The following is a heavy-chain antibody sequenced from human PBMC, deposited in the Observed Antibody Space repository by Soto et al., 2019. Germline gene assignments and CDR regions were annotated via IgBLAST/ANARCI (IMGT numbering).Heavy chain of an antibody. Sequence: GGSLRLSCGASGFNFNNYFMNWVRQAPGKGPEWVAKITPDGSEKQYVDSVKGRFTMSRDNAKNSLYLEMNSLRPEDTAVYYCAGWGQQNYWGPGTLVTVSS. D-gene: IGHD3-16*01. CDR2: ITPDGSEK. CDR1: GFNFNNYF. CDR3: AGWGQQNY. J-gene: IGHJ4*02. V-gene: IGHV3-7*05.